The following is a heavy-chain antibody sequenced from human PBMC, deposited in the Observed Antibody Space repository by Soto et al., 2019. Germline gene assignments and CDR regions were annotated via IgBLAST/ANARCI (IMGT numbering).Heavy chain of an antibody. J-gene: IGHJ4*02. V-gene: IGHV3-30*03. CDR2: ISYDESDK. Sequence: PGGSLRLSCAASGFTFRSYAMHWVRQAPGKGLEWVAVISYDESDKYYADSLKGRFTISRDNSKNTLCLQMNSLRGEDTAVYYCARDLSVAGPDYWGQGTLVTVSS. CDR1: GFTFRSYA. D-gene: IGHD6-19*01. CDR3: ARDLSVAGPDY.